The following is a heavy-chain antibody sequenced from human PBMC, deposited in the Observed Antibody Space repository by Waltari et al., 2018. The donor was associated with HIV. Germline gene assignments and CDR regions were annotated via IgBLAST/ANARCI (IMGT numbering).Heavy chain of an antibody. CDR1: GFPFRSHG. Sequence: QLPLVESGGGVVRPGRSLGLACAASGFPFRSHGSHWVRVAPGKGLEGVAVIWYDGSNKYYADCVKGRFTISRDNSNNTLYLQMNSLRAEDTGVYYCARDPYYYDSSGYHGRFDYWGQGTLVTVSS. V-gene: IGHV3-33*01. D-gene: IGHD3-22*01. J-gene: IGHJ4*02. CDR2: IWYDGSNK. CDR3: ARDPYYYDSSGYHGRFDY.